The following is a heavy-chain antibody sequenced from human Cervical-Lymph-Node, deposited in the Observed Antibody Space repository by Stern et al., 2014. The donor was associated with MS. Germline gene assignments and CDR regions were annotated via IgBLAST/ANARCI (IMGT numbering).Heavy chain of an antibody. D-gene: IGHD2-21*01. CDR3: ARGGVIYTQDRNGFDV. CDR2: IHHSGST. Sequence: QLQLQESGSGQAKPSQTLSLTCAVSGGSISSGGSSWNWIRQPPGKGLEGIGFIHHSGSTYYNPSLTGRVFISVEPSENQFDLHQRSVTAADTAVYYCARGGVIYTQDRNGFDVWGQGTMVTVSS. J-gene: IGHJ3*01. CDR1: GGSISSGGSS. V-gene: IGHV4-30-2*01.